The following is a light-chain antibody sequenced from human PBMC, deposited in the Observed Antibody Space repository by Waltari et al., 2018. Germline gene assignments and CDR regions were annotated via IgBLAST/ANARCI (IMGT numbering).Light chain of an antibody. Sequence: QAGLTQPPSVSKDLRQTATLTCTGNSNNVGNQGAPWLQQHQGHPPKLLSYRNNNRPSGISERLSASRSGNTASLTITGLQPEDEADYYCSAWDSSLSAWVFGGGTKLTVL. CDR3: SAWDSSLSAWV. CDR1: SNNVGNQG. V-gene: IGLV10-54*01. CDR2: RNN. J-gene: IGLJ3*02.